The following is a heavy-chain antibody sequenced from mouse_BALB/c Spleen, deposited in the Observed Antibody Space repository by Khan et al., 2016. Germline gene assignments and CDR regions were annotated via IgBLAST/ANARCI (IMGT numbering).Heavy chain of an antibody. Sequence: EVQLVESGGGLVQPGGSLKLSCAASGFDFSRYWMSWVRQAPGKGLEWIGEINPDSSTINYTPSLKDKFIISRDNVKNTLYLQLSKVRSEDTALYDCTRRGYYGYWYFDVWGAGTTVTVSS. CDR2: INPDSSTI. D-gene: IGHD1-1*01. J-gene: IGHJ1*01. CDR3: TRRGYYGYWYFDV. CDR1: GFDFSRYW. V-gene: IGHV4-1*02.